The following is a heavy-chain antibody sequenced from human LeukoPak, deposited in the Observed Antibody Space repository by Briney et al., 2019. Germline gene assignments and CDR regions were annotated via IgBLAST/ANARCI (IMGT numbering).Heavy chain of an antibody. CDR3: ARSTGSLWFGELLSAPDY. V-gene: IGHV4-39*01. CDR2: IYYSGST. J-gene: IGHJ4*02. Sequence: SETLSLTCTVSGGSIGSSSYYWGWIRQPPGKGLEWIGSIYYSGSTYYNPSLKSRVTISVDTSKNQFSLKLSSVTAADTAVYYCARSTGSLWFGELLSAPDYWGQGTLVTVSS. D-gene: IGHD3-10*01. CDR1: GGSIGSSSYY.